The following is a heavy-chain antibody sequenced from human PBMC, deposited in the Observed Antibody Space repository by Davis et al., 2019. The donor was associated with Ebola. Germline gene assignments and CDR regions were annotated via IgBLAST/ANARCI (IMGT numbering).Heavy chain of an antibody. J-gene: IGHJ6*04. CDR3: AKGGSGWPSDYSYGMGV. V-gene: IGHV3-30*18. D-gene: IGHD6-19*01. Sequence: GGSLRLSCAASGFTFSSYGMHWVRQAPGKGLEWVAVISYDGSNKYYADSVKGRFTISRDNSKNTLYLQMNSLRVEDTAVYYCAKGGSGWPSDYSYGMGVWGKGTIVTVSS. CDR1: GFTFSSYG. CDR2: ISYDGSNK.